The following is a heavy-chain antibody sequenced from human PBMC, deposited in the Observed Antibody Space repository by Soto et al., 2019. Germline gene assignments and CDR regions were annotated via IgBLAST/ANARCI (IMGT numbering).Heavy chain of an antibody. Sequence: EVQLVESGGGLVQPGRSLRLSCTASGFTFGDYAMSWFRQAPGKGLEWVGFIRSKAYGGTTEYAASVKGRFTISRDDSKSIAYLQMNSLKTEDTAVYYCTREREYNCNAVDYWGQGTLVTVSS. CDR2: IRSKAYGGTT. CDR3: TREREYNCNAVDY. V-gene: IGHV3-49*03. J-gene: IGHJ4*02. CDR1: GFTFGDYA. D-gene: IGHD1-20*01.